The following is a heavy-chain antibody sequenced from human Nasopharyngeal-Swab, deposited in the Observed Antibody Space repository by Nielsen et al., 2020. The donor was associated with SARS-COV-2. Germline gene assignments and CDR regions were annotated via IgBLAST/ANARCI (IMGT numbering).Heavy chain of an antibody. CDR1: GFTFSSYA. J-gene: IGHJ4*02. CDR2: ISYDGSNK. D-gene: IGHD6-13*01. V-gene: IGHV3-30-3*01. CDR3: ARSDLYSSSWYAPFDY. Sequence: GGSLRLSCAAPGFTFSSYAMHWVRQAPGKGLEWVAVISYDGSNKYYADSVKGRFTIPRDNSKNTLYLQMNSLRAEDTAVYYCARSDLYSSSWYAPFDYWGQGTLVTVSS.